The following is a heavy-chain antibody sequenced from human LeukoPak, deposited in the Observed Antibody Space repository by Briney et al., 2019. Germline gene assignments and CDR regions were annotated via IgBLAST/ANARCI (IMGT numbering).Heavy chain of an antibody. V-gene: IGHV3-74*01. D-gene: IGHD3-22*01. CDR2: ISDAGAHT. CDR1: GFTFSNYW. CDR3: AREDYYDSSGYPIFTAAHDY. J-gene: IGHJ4*02. Sequence: GGSLRLSCAASGFTFSNYWMHWVRHAPGKGLVWVSRISDAGAHTFYADSVKGRFTISRDNAKNSLYLQMNSLRAEDTAVYYCAREDYYDSSGYPIFTAAHDYWGQGTLVTVSS.